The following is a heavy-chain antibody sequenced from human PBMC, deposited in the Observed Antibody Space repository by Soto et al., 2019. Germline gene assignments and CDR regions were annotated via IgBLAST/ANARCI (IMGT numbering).Heavy chain of an antibody. J-gene: IGHJ4*02. V-gene: IGHV3-48*01. CDR3: ARFRFLDFRSVKVIDY. D-gene: IGHD3-3*01. CDR1: GFTFSKYG. CDR2: ISSSNSPT. Sequence: EEQLVESGGGLVQPGGSLTLSCAASGFTFSKYGMNWVRQAPGKGLEWVAFISSSNSPTYHADSVKGRFTISRDNAKNSLYLQMNSLRAEDTAVYYSARFRFLDFRSVKVIDYWGQGTLVTVSS.